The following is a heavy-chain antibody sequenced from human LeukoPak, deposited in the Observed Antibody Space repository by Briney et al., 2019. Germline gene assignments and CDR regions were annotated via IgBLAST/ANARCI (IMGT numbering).Heavy chain of an antibody. V-gene: IGHV3-73*01. CDR2: IRSKANSYAT. CDR1: GFTFSRYG. D-gene: IGHD5-18*01. J-gene: IGHJ6*02. Sequence: GGSLRLSCAASGFTFSRYGMHWARQASGKGLEWVGRIRSKANSYATAYAASVKGRFTISRDDSKNTAYLQMNSLKTEDTAVYYCTSTDTAMVLLYSYGMDVWGQGTTVTVSS. CDR3: TSTDTAMVLLYSYGMDV.